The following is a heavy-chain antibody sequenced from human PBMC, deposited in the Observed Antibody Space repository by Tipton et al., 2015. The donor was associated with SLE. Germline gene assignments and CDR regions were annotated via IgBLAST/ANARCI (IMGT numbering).Heavy chain of an antibody. V-gene: IGHV1-18*04. J-gene: IGHJ3*02. D-gene: IGHD3-22*01. CDR1: GYTFTSYG. CDR2: IGAYNGNT. CDR3: AREGVGYDSSGYYPLAFDI. Sequence: QLVQSGTEVKKPGASVKVSCKASGYTFTSYGISWVRQAPGQGLEWMGWIGAYNGNTNYAQKLQGRVTMTTDTSTSTAYMELRSLRSDDTAVYYCAREGVGYDSSGYYPLAFDIWGQGTMVTVSS.